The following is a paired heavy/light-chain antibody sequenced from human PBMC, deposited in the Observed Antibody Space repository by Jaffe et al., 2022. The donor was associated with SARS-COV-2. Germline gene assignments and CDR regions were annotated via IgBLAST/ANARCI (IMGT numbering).Heavy chain of an antibody. V-gene: IGHV1-18*01. CDR3: ARIGYCSGGSCYSGWFDP. CDR1: GYTFTSYG. D-gene: IGHD2-15*01. Sequence: QVQLVQSGAEVKKPGASVKVSCKASGYTFTSYGISWVRQAPGQGLEWMGWISAYNGNTNYAQKLQGRVTMTTDTSTSTAYMELRSLRSDDTAVYYCARIGYCSGGSCYSGWFDPWGQGTLVTVSS. J-gene: IGHJ5*02. CDR2: ISAYNGNT.
Light chain of an antibody. CDR1: QSVSSN. V-gene: IGKV3-15*01. Sequence: EIVMTQSPATLSVSPGERATLSCRASQSVSSNLAWYQQKPGQAPRLLIYGASTRATGIPARFSGSGSGTEFTLTISSLQSEDFAVYYCQQYNNWITFGQGTRLEIK. CDR2: GAS. J-gene: IGKJ5*01. CDR3: QQYNNWIT.